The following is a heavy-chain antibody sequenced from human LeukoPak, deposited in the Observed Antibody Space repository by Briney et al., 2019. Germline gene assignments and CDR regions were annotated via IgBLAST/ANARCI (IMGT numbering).Heavy chain of an antibody. Sequence: PGGSLRLSCAASGFNFITRAMTWVRQTPGKGLEWVASISGSAITTHYAESVKGRFTISRDNSKNTLFLQMNNLRADDTAVYYCVKGVMTMVITYFDHWGHGTLVAVSS. D-gene: IGHD4/OR15-4a*01. CDR3: VKGVMTMVITYFDH. V-gene: IGHV3-23*01. CDR1: GFNFITRA. CDR2: ISGSAITT. J-gene: IGHJ4*01.